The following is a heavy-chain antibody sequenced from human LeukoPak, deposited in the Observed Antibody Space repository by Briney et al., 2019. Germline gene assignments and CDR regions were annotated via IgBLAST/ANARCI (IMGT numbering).Heavy chain of an antibody. CDR2: IRYDETNT. Sequence: PGRSLRLSCAASGFSFSTYGMHWLRQAPGKGLEWVALIRYDETNTYYADSVKGRFTIYRDNSKNTLYLQMSSLRAEDTAVYYCARDLNKGARGDYWGQGTLVTVSA. CDR1: GFSFSTYG. CDR3: ARDLNKGARGDY. D-gene: IGHD2/OR15-2a*01. V-gene: IGHV3-33*01. J-gene: IGHJ4*02.